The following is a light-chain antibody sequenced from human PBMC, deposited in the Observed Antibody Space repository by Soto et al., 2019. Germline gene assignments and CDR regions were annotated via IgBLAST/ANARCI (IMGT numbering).Light chain of an antibody. CDR2: GAS. CDR3: QQYGSSPRT. CDR1: QSVSISY. V-gene: IGKV3-20*01. J-gene: IGKJ1*01. Sequence: EIVLTQSPGTLSLSPGERATLSCRASQSVSISYLAWYQQKLGQAPRLLIYGASSRATGIPDRFSGSGSGTDFTLTISRLEPEDFAVYYCQQYGSSPRTFGQGTKVDIK.